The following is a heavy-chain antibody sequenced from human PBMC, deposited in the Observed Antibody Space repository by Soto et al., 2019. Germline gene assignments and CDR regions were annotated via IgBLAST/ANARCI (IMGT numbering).Heavy chain of an antibody. CDR3: ARRDGYNFDY. D-gene: IGHD5-12*01. J-gene: IGHJ4*02. CDR2: ISSNGGST. Sequence: EVKLVESRGGLVQPGGSLRLSCAASGFTFSSYAMHWVRQAPGKGLEYVSAISSNGGSTYYANSVKGRFTISRDNSKNTLYLQMGSLRAEDMAVYYCARRDGYNFDYWGQGTPVTVSS. V-gene: IGHV3-64*01. CDR1: GFTFSSYA.